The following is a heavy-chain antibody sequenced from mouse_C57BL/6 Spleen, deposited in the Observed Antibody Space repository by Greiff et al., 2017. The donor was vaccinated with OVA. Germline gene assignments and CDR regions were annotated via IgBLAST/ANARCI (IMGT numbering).Heavy chain of an antibody. CDR3: AREGYYSNYGFFAY. V-gene: IGHV5-17*01. D-gene: IGHD2-5*01. J-gene: IGHJ3*01. Sequence: EVMLVESGGGLVKPGGSLKLSCAASGFTFSDYGMHWVRQAPEKGLEWVAYISSGSSTIYYADTVKGRFTISRDNAKNTLFLQMTSLRSEDTAMYYCAREGYYSNYGFFAYWGQGTLVTVSA. CDR2: ISSGSSTI. CDR1: GFTFSDYG.